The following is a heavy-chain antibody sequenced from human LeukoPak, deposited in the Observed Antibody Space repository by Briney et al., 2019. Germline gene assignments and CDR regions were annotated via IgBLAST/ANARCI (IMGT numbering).Heavy chain of an antibody. CDR3: ARELGYTYYFDY. V-gene: IGHV1-46*01. J-gene: IGHJ4*02. CDR2: INPSGAST. Sequence: EPSVRLSFTASGYTFTVYYIHWVRQAPGQGLEWMGIINPSGASTGYAQKFQGRVTMTRDTSTSTVDMELTGLRSEDTAVYYCARELGYTYYFDYWGQGTLVAVSS. D-gene: IGHD5-18*01. CDR1: GYTFTVYY.